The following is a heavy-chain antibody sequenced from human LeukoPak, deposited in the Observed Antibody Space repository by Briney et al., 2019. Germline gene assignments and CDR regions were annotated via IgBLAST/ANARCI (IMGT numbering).Heavy chain of an antibody. CDR3: ARDKSYYGSEYYYYMDV. CDR2: ISSSGSTI. CDR1: GFTFSNYW. J-gene: IGHJ6*03. Sequence: GGSLRLSCAASGFTFSNYWMTWVRQAPGKGLEWVSYISSSGSTIYYADSVKGRFTISRDNAKNSLYLQMNSLRAEDTAVYYCARDKSYYGSEYYYYMDVWGKGTTVTISS. V-gene: IGHV3-11*01. D-gene: IGHD3-10*01.